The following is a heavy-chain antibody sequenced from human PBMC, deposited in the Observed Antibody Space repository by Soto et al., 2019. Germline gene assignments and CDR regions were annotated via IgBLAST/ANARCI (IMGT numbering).Heavy chain of an antibody. Sequence: EVQLVESGGGLVKPGGSLRLSCVGSGFIFSSFTMTWVRQAPGMGLQYLASISKSSSLIYYGDSVMGRFIISRDNSKDSVFLQMYSLRAEDTAMYYCVRGDDRVDWGQGTLVTVSS. J-gene: IGHJ4*02. CDR1: GFIFSSFT. CDR2: ISKSSSLI. D-gene: IGHD1-1*01. V-gene: IGHV3-21*01. CDR3: VRGDDRVD.